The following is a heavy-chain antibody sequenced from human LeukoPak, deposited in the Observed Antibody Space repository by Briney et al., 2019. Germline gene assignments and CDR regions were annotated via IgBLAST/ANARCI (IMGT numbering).Heavy chain of an antibody. V-gene: IGHV4-59*08. CDR1: GGSISGYF. Sequence: PSETLSLTCAVYGGSISGYFWSWIRQPPGKGLEWIGYIHYSGSTNYNPSLNSRVTISADTSKNQFSLRLSSVTAADTAVYYCARYGITIVRGGKYYFDSWGQGTLVTVSS. CDR2: IHYSGST. CDR3: ARYGITIVRGGKYYFDS. J-gene: IGHJ4*02. D-gene: IGHD3-10*01.